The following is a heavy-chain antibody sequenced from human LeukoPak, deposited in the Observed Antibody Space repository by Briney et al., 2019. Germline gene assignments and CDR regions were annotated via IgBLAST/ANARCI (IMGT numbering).Heavy chain of an antibody. Sequence: GGSLRLSCAASGFTVSSNYMSWVRQAPGKGLEWVSVIYSGGSTYYADSVKGRFTISRDNSKNTLYLQMNSLRAEDTAVYYCATDHICSSTSCYTGVGLDYWGQGTLVIVSS. V-gene: IGHV3-53*01. CDR1: GFTVSSNY. CDR3: ATDHICSSTSCYTGVGLDY. CDR2: IYSGGST. D-gene: IGHD2-2*02. J-gene: IGHJ4*02.